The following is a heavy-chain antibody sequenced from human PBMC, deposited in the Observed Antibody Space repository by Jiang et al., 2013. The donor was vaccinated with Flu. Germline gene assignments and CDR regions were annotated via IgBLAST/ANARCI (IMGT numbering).Heavy chain of an antibody. D-gene: IGHD6-19*01. CDR3: AREFGGIAVAGTNAFDI. V-gene: IGHV1-18*01. CDR2: ISTYNGIT. CDR1: GYTFTNYY. Sequence: SMKVSCKASGYTFTNYYITWVRQAPGQGLEWMGWISTYNGITNYAQKFQGRVTMTTDTSTSTAYMELRSLRSDDTAVYYCAREFGGIAVAGTNAFDIWGQGTMVTVSS. J-gene: IGHJ3*02.